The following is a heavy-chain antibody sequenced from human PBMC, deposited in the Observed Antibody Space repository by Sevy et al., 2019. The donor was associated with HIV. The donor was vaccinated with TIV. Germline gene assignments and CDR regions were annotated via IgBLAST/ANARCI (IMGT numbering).Heavy chain of an antibody. V-gene: IGHV4-59*01. J-gene: IGHJ5*02. CDR1: GGSISSYY. Sequence: SETLSLTCTVSGGSISSYYWSWIRQPPGKGLEWIGYIYYSGSTNYNPSLKSRVTISVYTSKNQFSLKLSSVTAADTAVYYCARAYLPLNLFDPWGQGTLVTVSS. CDR2: IYYSGST. CDR3: ARAYLPLNLFDP.